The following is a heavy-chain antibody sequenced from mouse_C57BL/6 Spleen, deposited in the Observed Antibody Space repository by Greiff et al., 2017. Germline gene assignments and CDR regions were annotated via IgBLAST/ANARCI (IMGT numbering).Heavy chain of an antibody. CDR1: GFNIKDDY. CDR3: TTASVVRGAMDY. V-gene: IGHV14-4*01. CDR2: IDPENGDT. Sequence: VQLQQSGAELVRPGASVKLSCTASGFNIKDDYMHWVKQRPEQGLEWIGWIDPENGDTEYASKFQGKATITADTSSNTAYLQLSSLTSEDTAVYYCTTASVVRGAMDYWGQGTSVTVSS. J-gene: IGHJ4*01. D-gene: IGHD1-1*01.